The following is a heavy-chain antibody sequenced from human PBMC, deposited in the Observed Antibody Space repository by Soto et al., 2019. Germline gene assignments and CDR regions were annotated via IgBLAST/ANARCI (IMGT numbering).Heavy chain of an antibody. CDR1: GYTFTELS. D-gene: IGHD3-3*01. Sequence: ASVKVSCKVSGYTFTELSMHWVRQAPGKGLEWLGHFDPKNYEAIYAQKFQARVTMTADTSTGTAYMELGSLRSEDTVVYDCATDLIYCDFVAWGQGTLVTLSS. CDR3: ATDLIYCDFVA. V-gene: IGHV1-24*01. CDR2: FDPKNYEA. J-gene: IGHJ4*02.